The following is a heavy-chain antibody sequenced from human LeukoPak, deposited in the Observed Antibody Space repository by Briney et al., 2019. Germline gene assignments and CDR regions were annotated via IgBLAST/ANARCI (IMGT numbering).Heavy chain of an antibody. Sequence: PSGGSLRLSCAASGFTFSSYAMSWVRQAPGKGLEWVSAISGSGGSTYYADSVKGRFTISRDNSKNTLYLQMNSLRAEDTAVYYCAKAAGYCSSTSCDDLAPFDIWGQGTMVTVSS. J-gene: IGHJ3*02. CDR2: ISGSGGST. V-gene: IGHV3-23*01. CDR1: GFTFSSYA. CDR3: AKAAGYCSSTSCDDLAPFDI. D-gene: IGHD2-2*01.